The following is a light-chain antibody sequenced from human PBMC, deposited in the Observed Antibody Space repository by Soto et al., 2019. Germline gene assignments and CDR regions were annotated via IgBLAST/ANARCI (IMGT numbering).Light chain of an antibody. V-gene: IGKV3-20*01. CDR2: AAS. J-gene: IGKJ1*01. CDR3: QQYSRPPQT. CDR1: ETVTGKY. Sequence: EIVLTQSPGTLSLSPADRATLSCRASETVTGKYLAWYQQKVGQAPRLLIFAASNRATGIPDRFSGSGSGTDFTLTISRLEPEDFAMYFCQQYSRPPQTFGQGTKVEIK.